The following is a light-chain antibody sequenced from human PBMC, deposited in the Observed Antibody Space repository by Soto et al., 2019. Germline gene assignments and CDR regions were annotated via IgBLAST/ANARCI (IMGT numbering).Light chain of an antibody. V-gene: IGKV1-9*01. Sequence: ILLTQSPSSLSASVGDSVTITCRASQGIDTSLAWYQQKPGKAPKLLIYAASNFQSGVPSRFSGSGSGTHFTLTISSLQPEEFATYYCQQLHGYPITFGQGTRLEIK. CDR1: QGIDTS. J-gene: IGKJ5*01. CDR3: QQLHGYPIT. CDR2: AAS.